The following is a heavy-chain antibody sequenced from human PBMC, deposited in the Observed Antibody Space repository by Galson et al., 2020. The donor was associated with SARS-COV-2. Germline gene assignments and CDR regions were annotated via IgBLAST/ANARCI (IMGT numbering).Heavy chain of an antibody. D-gene: IGHD3-10*01. CDR1: GFTFSSFW. J-gene: IGHJ5*02. V-gene: IGHV3-7*01. CDR2: VKEDGSVK. Sequence: GGSLRLSCAASGFTFSSFWMSWVRQAPGKGLEWVANVKEDGSVKYYLDSVKGRFTISRDNARKSLYLQMNSLGDDDTAVYYCTRIDGAWGQGTLVTVSS. CDR3: TRIDGA.